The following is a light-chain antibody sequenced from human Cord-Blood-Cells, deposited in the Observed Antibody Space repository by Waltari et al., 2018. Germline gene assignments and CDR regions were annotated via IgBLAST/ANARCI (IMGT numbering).Light chain of an antibody. Sequence: QSALTQPPSASGSPGQSVTISCTGTSSDVGGYNYVFWYQQDPSKSPKLMIYEVSRRPSGVPDRFSGYKAGNAASLTVSGLQAEDEADYYCSSYAGSNNVVFGGGTKLTVL. CDR3: SSYAGSNNVV. J-gene: IGLJ2*01. CDR1: SSDVGGYNY. CDR2: EVS. V-gene: IGLV2-8*01.